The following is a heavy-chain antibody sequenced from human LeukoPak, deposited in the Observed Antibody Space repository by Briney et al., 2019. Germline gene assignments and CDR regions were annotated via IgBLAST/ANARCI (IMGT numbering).Heavy chain of an antibody. D-gene: IGHD3-16*02. CDR3: ARGGVLYYDYVWGSYRYTGYFDY. V-gene: IGHV4-39*07. CDR1: GGSISGSSYY. Sequence: SETLSLTCTVSGGSISGSSYYWGWVRQPPGKGLEWIGGMYYTGSTYYNPSLKSRVTISVDTSKNQFSLKLSSVTAADTAVYYCARGGVLYYDYVWGSYRYTGYFDYWGQGTLVTVSS. CDR2: MYYTGST. J-gene: IGHJ4*02.